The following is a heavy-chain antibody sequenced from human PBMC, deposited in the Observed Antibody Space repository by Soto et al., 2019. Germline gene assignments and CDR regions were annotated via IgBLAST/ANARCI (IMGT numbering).Heavy chain of an antibody. V-gene: IGHV4-59*08. CDR2: IYYSGST. D-gene: IGHD5-18*01. CDR1: GGSISSYY. CDR3: ARQIRGSMVTMSLYYMDV. Sequence: SETLSLTCTVSGGSISSYYWSWIRQPPGKGLEWIGYIYYSGSTNYNPSLKSQVTISVDTSKNQFSLKLSSVTAADTAVYYCARQIRGSMVTMSLYYMDVWGKGTTVTVSS. J-gene: IGHJ6*03.